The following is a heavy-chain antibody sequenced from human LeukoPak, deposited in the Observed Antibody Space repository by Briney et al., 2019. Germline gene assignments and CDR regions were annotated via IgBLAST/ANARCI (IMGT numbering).Heavy chain of an antibody. Sequence: QPGRSLRLSCTASGLTFGAYGMSWVRQAPGKGLKGVGFIRSKAYSGTTEYAASVKGRFSISRDDSKNIAFLQMNSLKTEDTAVYYCSSGSSTSWYFDYWGQGTLVTVSS. V-gene: IGHV3-49*04. CDR3: SSGSSTSWYFDY. CDR1: GLTFGAYG. J-gene: IGHJ4*02. CDR2: IRSKAYSGTT. D-gene: IGHD2-2*01.